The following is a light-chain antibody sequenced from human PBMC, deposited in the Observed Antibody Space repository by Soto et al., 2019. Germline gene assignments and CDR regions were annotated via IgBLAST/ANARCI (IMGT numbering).Light chain of an antibody. CDR3: QKYDGAPRT. CDR2: GAS. V-gene: IGKV1-27*01. J-gene: IGKJ1*01. Sequence: DIHMTQSPSSLSASVGDRVTITCRASQGIRNYLAWYQQKPGKVPRLLIYGASTLQSGVPSRFSDSGSGTDFTLTISSLQPEDVATYYCQKYDGAPRTFGQGTKVEIK. CDR1: QGIRNY.